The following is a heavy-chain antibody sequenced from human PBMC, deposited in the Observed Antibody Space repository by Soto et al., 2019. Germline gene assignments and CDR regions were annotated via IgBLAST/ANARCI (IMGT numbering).Heavy chain of an antibody. CDR1: GFTFSSYG. CDR3: ARRYSSSSGANYSYMDV. D-gene: IGHD6-6*01. J-gene: IGHJ6*03. Sequence: PGGSLRLSCAASGFTFSSYGMHWVRQAPGKGLEWVAVIWYDGSNKYYADSVKGRFTISRDNSKNTLYLQMNSLRAEDTAVYYCARRYSSSSGANYSYMDVWGKGTTVTVSS. V-gene: IGHV3-33*01. CDR2: IWYDGSNK.